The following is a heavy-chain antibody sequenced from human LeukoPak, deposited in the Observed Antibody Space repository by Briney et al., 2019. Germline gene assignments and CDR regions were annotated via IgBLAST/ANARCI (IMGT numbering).Heavy chain of an antibody. D-gene: IGHD3-22*01. CDR3: ARDNYYKADY. V-gene: IGHV3-7*01. Sequence: GGSLRLSCAASGFTFNPHWMAWVRQAPGRGLEWVANIKEDGSEKNYVDSVKGRFTISRDNAKNSLYLQVNSLRGEDTAVYYCARDNYYKADYWGQGTLVTVSS. CDR1: GFTFNPHW. CDR2: IKEDGSEK. J-gene: IGHJ4*02.